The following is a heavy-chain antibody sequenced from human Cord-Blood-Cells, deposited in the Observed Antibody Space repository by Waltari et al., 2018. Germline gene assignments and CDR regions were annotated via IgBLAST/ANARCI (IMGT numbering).Heavy chain of an antibody. D-gene: IGHD3-10*01. J-gene: IGHJ4*02. CDR1: GFTVSSNY. Sequence: EVQLVESGGGLIQPGGSLRLSCAASGFTVSSNYMSWVRKAPGKGLEWVSVIYSGGSTYYADSVKGRFTISRDNSKNTLYLQMNSLRAEDTAVYYCARVAVMTMGSFDYWGQGTLVTVSS. CDR3: ARVAVMTMGSFDY. CDR2: IYSGGST. V-gene: IGHV3-53*01.